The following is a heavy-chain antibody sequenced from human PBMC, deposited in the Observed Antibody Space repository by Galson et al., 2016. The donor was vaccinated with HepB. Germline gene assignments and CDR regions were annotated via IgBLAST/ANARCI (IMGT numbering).Heavy chain of an antibody. D-gene: IGHD4-23*01. V-gene: IGHV3-74*01. CDR2: ITIDGSTT. J-gene: IGHJ4*02. CDR3: ARDLWRGGRIDY. Sequence: SPRLSHAASGLAFSHCGMHWVRQAPGKGLVWVSHITIDGSTTTYADSVKGRFTISRDNAKNTLYLQMNSLRAEDTAVYYCARDLWRGGRIDYWGQGTLVTVSS. CDR1: GLAFSHCG.